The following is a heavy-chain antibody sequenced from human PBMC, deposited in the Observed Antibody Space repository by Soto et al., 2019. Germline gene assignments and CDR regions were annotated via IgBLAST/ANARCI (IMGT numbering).Heavy chain of an antibody. CDR1: GGSFSGYY. CDR3: ARNFDS. CDR2: INHSGFA. J-gene: IGHJ4*02. Sequence: SETLSLTCAVYGGSFSGYYWSWIRQPPGKGLEWIGDINHSGFANSIPSLKSRVTISLDTSKNHFSLRLSSVTAADTAVYYCARNFDSWGQGTLVTVSS. V-gene: IGHV4-34*01.